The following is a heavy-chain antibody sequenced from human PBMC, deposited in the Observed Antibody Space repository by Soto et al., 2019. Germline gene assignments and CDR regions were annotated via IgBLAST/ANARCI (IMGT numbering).Heavy chain of an antibody. CDR3: ARDNSLFDFWSGYFSPSRSYYYYGMDV. J-gene: IGHJ6*02. CDR1: GYTFTIYG. Sequence: GASVKVSCKASGYTFTIYGISWVRQAPGQGLEWMGWISAYNGNTNYAQKLQGRVTMTTDTSTSTAYMELRSLRSDDTAVYYCARDNSLFDFWSGYFSPSRSYYYYGMDVWGQGTTVTVSS. D-gene: IGHD3-3*01. V-gene: IGHV1-18*01. CDR2: ISAYNGNT.